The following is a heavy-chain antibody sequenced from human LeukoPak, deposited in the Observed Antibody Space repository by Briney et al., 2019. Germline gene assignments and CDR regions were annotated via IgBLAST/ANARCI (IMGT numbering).Heavy chain of an antibody. CDR1: GGSISSSNW. J-gene: IGHJ4*02. CDR2: IYHSGST. D-gene: IGHD6-19*01. V-gene: IGHV4-4*02. CDR3: ARYSSGWPYYFDY. Sequence: SETLSLTCAVSGGSISSSNWWSWVRQPPGKGLEWIGEIYHSGSTNYNPSLKSRVIISVDKSKNQFSLKLSSVTAADTAVYYCARYSSGWPYYFDYWGQGTLVTVSS.